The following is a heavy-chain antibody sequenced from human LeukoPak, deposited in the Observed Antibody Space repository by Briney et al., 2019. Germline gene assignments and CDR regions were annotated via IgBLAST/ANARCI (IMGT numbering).Heavy chain of an antibody. CDR3: ARLSVPAAINWFDP. CDR1: GYTFTSYG. D-gene: IGHD2-2*01. CDR2: ISAYNGNT. Sequence: ASVKVSCKAPGYTFTSYGISWVRQAPGQGLEWMGWISAYNGNTNYAQKLQGRVTMTTDTSTSTAYMELRSLRSDDTAVYYCARLSVPAAINWFDPWGQGTLVTVSS. J-gene: IGHJ5*02. V-gene: IGHV1-18*01.